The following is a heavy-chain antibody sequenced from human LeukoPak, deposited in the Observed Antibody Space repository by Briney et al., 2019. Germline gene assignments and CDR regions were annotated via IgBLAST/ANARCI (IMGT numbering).Heavy chain of an antibody. D-gene: IGHD1-1*01. CDR3: ARRRTILYYFDY. Sequence: SETLSLTCTVSGGSISSYYWSWIRQPPGKGLEWIGYIYYSGSTNYNPSLKSRVTISVDTSKNRFSLKLSSVTAADTAVYYCARRRTILYYFDYWGQGTLVTVSS. J-gene: IGHJ4*02. V-gene: IGHV4-59*12. CDR2: IYYSGST. CDR1: GGSISSYY.